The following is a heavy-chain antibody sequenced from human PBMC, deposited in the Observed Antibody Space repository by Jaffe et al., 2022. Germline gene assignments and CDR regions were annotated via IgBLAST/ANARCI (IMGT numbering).Heavy chain of an antibody. V-gene: IGHV3-74*01. CDR2: INSDGSST. J-gene: IGHJ4*02. Sequence: EVQLVESGGGLVQPGGSLRLSCAASGFTFSSYWMHWVRQAPGKGLVWVSRINSDGSSTSYADSVKGRFTISRDNAKNTLYLQMNSLRAEDTAVYYCARVGDYDYIWGSYRYDGAGEGAFWGQGTLVTVSS. D-gene: IGHD3-16*02. CDR3: ARVGDYDYIWGSYRYDGAGEGAF. CDR1: GFTFSSYW.